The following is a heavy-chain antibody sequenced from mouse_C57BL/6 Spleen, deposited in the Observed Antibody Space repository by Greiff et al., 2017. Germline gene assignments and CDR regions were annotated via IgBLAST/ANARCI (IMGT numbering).Heavy chain of an antibody. CDR1: GFTFSDYY. D-gene: IGHD1-1*01. Sequence: EVKLVESEGGLVQPGSSMKLSCTASGFTFSDYYMAWVRQVPEKGLEWVANINYDGSSTYYLDSLKSRFIISRDNAKNILYLQMSSLKSEDTATXYCARARLYAMDYWGQGTSVTVSS. CDR2: INYDGSST. CDR3: ARARLYAMDY. J-gene: IGHJ4*01. V-gene: IGHV5-16*01.